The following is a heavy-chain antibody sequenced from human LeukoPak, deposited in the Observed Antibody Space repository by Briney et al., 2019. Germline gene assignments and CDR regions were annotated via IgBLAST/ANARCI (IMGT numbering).Heavy chain of an antibody. D-gene: IGHD3-22*01. V-gene: IGHV3-49*03. CDR2: IRSKAYGGTT. Sequence: PGGSLRLSCTASGFTFGDYAMSWFRQAPGKGLEWVGFIRSKAYGGTTEYAASVKGRFTISRDDSKSIAYLQMNSLKTEDTAVYYCTGEGDYYDSSGYSPWGQGTLVTVSS. CDR3: TGEGDYYDSSGYSP. CDR1: GFTFGDYA. J-gene: IGHJ4*02.